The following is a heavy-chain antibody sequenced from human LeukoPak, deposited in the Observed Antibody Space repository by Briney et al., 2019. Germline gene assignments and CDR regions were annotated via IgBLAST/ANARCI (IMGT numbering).Heavy chain of an antibody. V-gene: IGHV4-34*01. CDR1: GGSFSGYY. CDR2: IYYSGST. J-gene: IGHJ4*02. D-gene: IGHD1-26*01. CDR3: ARHSSNGGSYSDNGFDY. Sequence: SETLSLTCAVYGGSFSGYYWSWIRQPPGKGLEWIGSIYYSGSTYYNTSLESRVTISVDTSKNQFSLKLSSVTAADTAVYYCARHSSNGGSYSDNGFDYWGQGTLVTVSS.